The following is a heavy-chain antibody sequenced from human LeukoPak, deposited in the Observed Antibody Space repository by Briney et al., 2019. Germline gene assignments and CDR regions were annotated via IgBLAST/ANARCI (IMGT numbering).Heavy chain of an antibody. Sequence: ASVKVSCKVSGYTLTELSMHWVRQAPGKGLEWMGGFDPEVGKTIYAQKFQGRVTMTEDTSTSTAYMELRSLRSDDTAVYYCASGLGLLRYFDLLRYWGQGTLVTVSS. V-gene: IGHV1-24*01. CDR3: ASGLGLLRYFDLLRY. J-gene: IGHJ4*02. CDR1: GYTLTELS. CDR2: FDPEVGKT. D-gene: IGHD3-9*01.